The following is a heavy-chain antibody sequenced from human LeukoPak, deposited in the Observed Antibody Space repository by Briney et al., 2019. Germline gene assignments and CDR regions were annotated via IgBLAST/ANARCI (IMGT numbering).Heavy chain of an antibody. V-gene: IGHV1-18*04. CDR3: ARGGWTITDYDY. D-gene: IGHD1-20*01. CDR1: GYTYSNYG. Sequence: ASLKVSCKASGYTYSNYGMSWVRQGPGQGLEWMGWISGPSDNTNYAQKVQGRVTMTTDTSTSTAYMELRSLRSDDTAVYYCARGGWTITDYDYWGQGTLVTVSS. J-gene: IGHJ4*02. CDR2: ISGPSDNT.